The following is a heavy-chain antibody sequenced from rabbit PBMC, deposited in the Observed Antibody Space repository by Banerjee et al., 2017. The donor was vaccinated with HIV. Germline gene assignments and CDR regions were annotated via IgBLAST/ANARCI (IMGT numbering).Heavy chain of an antibody. CDR2: IYTGSSGST. CDR1: GFSFSRSYW. J-gene: IGHJ4*01. Sequence: QEQLEESGGDLVKPEGSLTLTCTASGFSFSRSYWICWVRQAPGKGLEWIACIYTGSSGSTYYASWAKGRFTISKTSSTTVTLQMTSLTAADTATYFCARDDGGGYYAYNLWGPGTLVTVS. D-gene: IGHD1-1*01. V-gene: IGHV1S45*01. CDR3: ARDDGGGYYAYNL.